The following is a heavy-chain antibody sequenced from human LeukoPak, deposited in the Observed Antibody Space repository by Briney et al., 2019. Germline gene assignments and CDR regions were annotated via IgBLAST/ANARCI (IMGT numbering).Heavy chain of an antibody. CDR1: GYTFTSYG. J-gene: IGHJ4*02. V-gene: IGHV1-2*02. CDR3: ARDYCSGGSCLGGVDY. D-gene: IGHD2-15*01. Sequence: ASVKVSCKASGYTFTSYGISWVRQAPGQGLEWMGWINPNSGGTNYAQKFQGRVTMTRDTSISTAYMELSRLRSDDTAVYYCARDYCSGGSCLGGVDYWGQGTLVTVSS. CDR2: INPNSGGT.